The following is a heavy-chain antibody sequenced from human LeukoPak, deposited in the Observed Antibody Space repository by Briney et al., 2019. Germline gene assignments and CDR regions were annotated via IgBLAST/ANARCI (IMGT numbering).Heavy chain of an antibody. CDR2: INHSGST. V-gene: IGHV4-34*01. Sequence: SETLSLTCAVYGGSFCGYYWSWIRQPPGKGLEWIGEINHSGSTNYNPSLKSRVTISVDTSKNQFSLKLSSVTAADTAVYYCARSRYNWFDPWGQGTLVTVSS. CDR3: ARSRYNWFDP. J-gene: IGHJ5*02. CDR1: GGSFCGYY.